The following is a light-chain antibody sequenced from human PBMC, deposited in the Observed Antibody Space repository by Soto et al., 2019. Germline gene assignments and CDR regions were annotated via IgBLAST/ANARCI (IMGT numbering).Light chain of an antibody. CDR1: GSDIGAYDF. Sequence: QSALTQPASVSGSPGQSITISCTGTGSDIGAYDFVSWYQHHPGKAPKLLVYDVRHRPSGVSIRFSGSKSGNTASLTISGLQPEDEAHYYCSSYTNTGTLVVFGGGTKLTVL. CDR2: DVR. V-gene: IGLV2-14*03. CDR3: SSYTNTGTLVV. J-gene: IGLJ2*01.